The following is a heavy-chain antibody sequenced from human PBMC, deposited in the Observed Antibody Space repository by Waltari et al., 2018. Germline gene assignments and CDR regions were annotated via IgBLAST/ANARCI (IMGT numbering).Heavy chain of an antibody. CDR1: GFTFGDYA. CDR2: IRSKTYGGTT. V-gene: IGHV3-49*04. Sequence: EVQLVESGGGLVQLGRSLRLSCTASGFTFGDYAMSWVRQSPGKGLEWVGFIRSKTYGGTTEYAASVEGRFTISRDDSKSIAYLQLNSLKTEDTAVYYCTRDRKDHIGFDPWGQGTLVTVSS. D-gene: IGHD2-15*01. CDR3: TRDRKDHIGFDP. J-gene: IGHJ5*02.